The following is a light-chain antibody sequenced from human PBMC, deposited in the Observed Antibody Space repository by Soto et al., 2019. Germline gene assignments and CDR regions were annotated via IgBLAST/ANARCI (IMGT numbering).Light chain of an antibody. CDR3: QQYDDWRLLT. V-gene: IGKV3-15*01. CDR2: GAS. J-gene: IGKJ4*01. CDR1: QIVSSH. Sequence: EVMMKQSPATLSLSPGGRATLSCRASQIVSSHLAWYQQKPGQAPRLLIYGASTRASGVPARFSGSGSGTEFTLTISSLQSEDFAIYYCQQYDDWRLLTFGGGTKVEI.